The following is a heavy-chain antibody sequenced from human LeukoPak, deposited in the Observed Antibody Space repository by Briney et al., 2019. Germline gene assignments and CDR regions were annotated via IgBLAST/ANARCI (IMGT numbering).Heavy chain of an antibody. CDR2: IRYDGSNK. Sequence: PGGSLRLSCAASGFTFSSYGMHWVRQAPGKGLEWVAFIRYDGSNKYYADSVKGRFTISRDNSKNTLYLQMNRLRAEDTAVYYCAREAYDDFWSGSWRYYYYMDVWGKGITATVSS. CDR1: GFTFSSYG. J-gene: IGHJ6*03. D-gene: IGHD3-3*01. V-gene: IGHV3-30*02. CDR3: AREAYDDFWSGSWRYYYYMDV.